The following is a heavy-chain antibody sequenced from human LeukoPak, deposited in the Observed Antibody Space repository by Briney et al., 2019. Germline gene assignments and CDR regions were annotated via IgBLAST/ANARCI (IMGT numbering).Heavy chain of an antibody. V-gene: IGHV3-30*02. D-gene: IGHD6-6*01. CDR1: GFTFSSYG. CDR3: AKDEGYSSSSLPGY. J-gene: IGHJ4*02. CDR2: IRYDGSNK. Sequence: GGSLRLSCAASGFTFSSYGMHWVRQAPGKGLEWVAFIRYDGSNKYYADSVKGRFTISRDNSKNTLYLQMNSLRAEDTAVYYCAKDEGYSSSSLPGYWGQGTLVTVSS.